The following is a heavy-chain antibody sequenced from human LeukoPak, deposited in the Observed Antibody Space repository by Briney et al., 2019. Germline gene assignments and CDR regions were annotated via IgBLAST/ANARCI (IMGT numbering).Heavy chain of an antibody. CDR1: GGSISSSSYY. J-gene: IGHJ4*02. V-gene: IGHV4-39*07. CDR3: ARDGMYYFDD. CDR2: IYYSGST. D-gene: IGHD1-26*01. Sequence: SETLSLTCTVSGGSISSSSYYWGWIRQPPGKGLEWIGNIYYSGSTYYNPSLKSRVTISVDTSKNQFSLKMSSVSAADTAVYYCARDGMYYFDDWGQGTLVTVSS.